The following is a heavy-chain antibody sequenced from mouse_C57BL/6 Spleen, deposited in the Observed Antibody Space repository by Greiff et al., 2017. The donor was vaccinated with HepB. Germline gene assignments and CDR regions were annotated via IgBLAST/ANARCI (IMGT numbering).Heavy chain of an antibody. CDR3: ARKGSNYDFDY. CDR2: IHPNSGST. CDR1: GYTFTSYW. Sequence: VQLQQPGAELVKPGASVKLSCKASGYTFTSYWMHWVKQRPGQGLEWIGMIHPNSGSTNYNEKFKSKATLTVDKSSSTAYMQLSSLTSEDSAVYYCARKGSNYDFDYWGQGTTLTVSS. D-gene: IGHD2-5*01. V-gene: IGHV1-64*01. J-gene: IGHJ2*01.